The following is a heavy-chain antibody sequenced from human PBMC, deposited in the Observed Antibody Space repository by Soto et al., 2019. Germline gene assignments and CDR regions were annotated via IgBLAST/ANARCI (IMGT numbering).Heavy chain of an antibody. CDR1: GFTFRSYR. V-gene: IGHV3-74*01. CDR3: ARDSCGGNYYYGMDV. D-gene: IGHD2-21*01. Sequence: EVQLVESGGGLVQPGGSLRLSCAASGFTFRSYRMHWVRQAPGKGLVWVSRINPDGRSTSYADSVKGRFTISRDNAKNTLYLKINSLRAEDTAEYYCARDSCGGNYYYGMDVWGQGTTVTVSS. J-gene: IGHJ6*02. CDR2: INPDGRST.